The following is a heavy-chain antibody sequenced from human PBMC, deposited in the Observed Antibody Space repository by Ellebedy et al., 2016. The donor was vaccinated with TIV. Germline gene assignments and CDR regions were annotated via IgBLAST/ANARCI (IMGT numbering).Heavy chain of an antibody. D-gene: IGHD3-22*01. J-gene: IGHJ4*02. V-gene: IGHV5-10-1*01. Sequence: GESLKISCKGSGYSFTSYWISWVRQMPGKGLEWMGRIDPSDSYTNYSPSFQGHVTISADKSISTAYLQWSSLKTSDTAMYYCARLSYYDSSGTAVRIDYWGQGTLVTVSS. CDR1: GYSFTSYW. CDR3: ARLSYYDSSGTAVRIDY. CDR2: IDPSDSYT.